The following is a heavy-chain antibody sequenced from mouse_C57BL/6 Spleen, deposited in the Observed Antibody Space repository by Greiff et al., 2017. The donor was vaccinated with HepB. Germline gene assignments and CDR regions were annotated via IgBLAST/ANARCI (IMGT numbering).Heavy chain of an antibody. J-gene: IGHJ4*01. Sequence: VQLQQSGPGMVKPSQSLSLTCTVTGYSITSGYDWHWIRHFPGNKLEWMGYISYSGSTNYNPSLKSRISITHDTSKNHFFLKLNSVTTEDTATYYCARSSPYDYDAAMDYWGQGTSVTVSS. CDR1: GYSITSGYD. D-gene: IGHD2-4*01. CDR2: ISYSGST. CDR3: ARSSPYDYDAAMDY. V-gene: IGHV3-1*01.